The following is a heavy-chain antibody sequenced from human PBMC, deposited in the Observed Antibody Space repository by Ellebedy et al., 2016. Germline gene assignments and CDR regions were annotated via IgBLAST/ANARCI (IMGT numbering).Heavy chain of an antibody. J-gene: IGHJ4*02. Sequence: GGSLRLXCAASGFTFSSYWMSWVRQAPGKGLEWVANIKQDGSEKYYVDSAKGRFTISRDNGKNSLYLQMNSLRAEDTAVYYCAKYSGYTFDYWGQGTLVTVSS. V-gene: IGHV3-7*01. CDR1: GFTFSSYW. D-gene: IGHD5-12*01. CDR2: IKQDGSEK. CDR3: AKYSGYTFDY.